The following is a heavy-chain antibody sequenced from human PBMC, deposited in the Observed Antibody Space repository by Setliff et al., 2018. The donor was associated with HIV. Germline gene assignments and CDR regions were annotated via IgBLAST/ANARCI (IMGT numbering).Heavy chain of an antibody. Sequence: SETLSLTCTVSGGSISSYCWNWIRQPPGKGLEWIGYIFASGSSLYNPSLQSRVSISIDTSKNQISLKLYSVTAADTAVYYCARAYFGSGIYYWGQGTLVTVSS. D-gene: IGHD3-10*01. J-gene: IGHJ4*02. V-gene: IGHV4-4*09. CDR2: IFASGSS. CDR1: GGSISSYC. CDR3: ARAYFGSGIYY.